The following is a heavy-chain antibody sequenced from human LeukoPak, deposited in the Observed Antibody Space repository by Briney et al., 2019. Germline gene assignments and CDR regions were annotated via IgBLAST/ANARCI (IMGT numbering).Heavy chain of an antibody. CDR1: GFTFNSYG. CDR2: VWYDGSNK. J-gene: IGHJ6*02. D-gene: IGHD6-19*01. CDR3: ARGESGWYYYYYGMDV. Sequence: PGRSLRLSCGASGFTFNSYGMHWVRQAPGKGLEWMAVVWYDGSNKYYADSVKGRFTISRDNSKNTLYLRMNSLRAEDTAVYYCARGESGWYYYYYGMDVWGQGTTVTVSS. V-gene: IGHV3-33*01.